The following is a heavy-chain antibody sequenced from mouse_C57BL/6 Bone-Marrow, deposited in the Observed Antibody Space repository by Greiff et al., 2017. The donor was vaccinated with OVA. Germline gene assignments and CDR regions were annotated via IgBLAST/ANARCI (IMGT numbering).Heavy chain of an antibody. J-gene: IGHJ2*01. V-gene: IGHV1-54*01. Sequence: VQLQQSGAELVRPGTSVKVSCKASGYAFTNYLIEWVKQRPGQGLEWIGVINPGSGGTNYNEKFKGKATLTADKSYSTAYMQLSSLTSEDSAVYFCARHRGGYYFDYWGQGTTLTVSS. CDR2: INPGSGGT. CDR3: ARHRGGYYFDY. CDR1: GYAFTNYL.